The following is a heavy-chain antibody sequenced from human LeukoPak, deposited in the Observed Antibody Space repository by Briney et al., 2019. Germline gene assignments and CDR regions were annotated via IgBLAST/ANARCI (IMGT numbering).Heavy chain of an antibody. J-gene: IGHJ6*02. CDR1: SGSFSSANYY. D-gene: IGHD3-3*01. V-gene: IGHV4-61*01. Sequence: SETLSLTCTVSSGSFSSANYYWGWIRQPPGKGLEWIGYIYYSGTTNYNPSLKSRVTISVDTSKNQFSLKLNSVTAADTAVYYCARDERRTYDFWSGSYQREYYSSGMGVWGQGTTVTVSS. CDR3: ARDERRTYDFWSGSYQREYYSSGMGV. CDR2: IYYSGTT.